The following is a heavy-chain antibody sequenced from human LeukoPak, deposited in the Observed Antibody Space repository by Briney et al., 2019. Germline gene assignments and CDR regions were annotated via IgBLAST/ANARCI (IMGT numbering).Heavy chain of an antibody. CDR2: IYHSGST. V-gene: IGHV4-4*02. CDR3: ARDGGPGIAAAGGAFDI. J-gene: IGHJ3*02. Sequence: PSETLSLTCAVSGGSISSSNWWSWVRQPPGKGLEWIGEIYHSGSTNYNPSLKSRVTISVDKSKNRFSLKLSSVTAADTAVYYCARDGGPGIAAAGGAFDIWGQGTMVTVSS. D-gene: IGHD6-13*01. CDR1: GGSISSSNW.